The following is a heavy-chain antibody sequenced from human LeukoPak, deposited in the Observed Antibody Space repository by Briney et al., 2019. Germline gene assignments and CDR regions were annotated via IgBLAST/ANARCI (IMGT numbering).Heavy chain of an antibody. Sequence: ASVKVSCKASGVTFNDYALNWVRQAPGQGLEWMGWINTNTGNPTYAQGFTGRFVFSLDTSVSTAYLQISSLKAEDTAVYYCARFFDVLTGNYDLYFDYWGQGTLVTVSS. CDR3: ARFFDVLTGNYDLYFDY. J-gene: IGHJ4*02. CDR1: GVTFNDYA. D-gene: IGHD3-9*01. V-gene: IGHV7-4-1*02. CDR2: INTNTGNP.